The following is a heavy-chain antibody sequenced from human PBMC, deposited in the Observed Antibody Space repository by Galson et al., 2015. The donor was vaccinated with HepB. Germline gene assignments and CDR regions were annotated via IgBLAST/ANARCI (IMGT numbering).Heavy chain of an antibody. V-gene: IGHV3-23*01. Sequence: SLRLTCAASGFTFSSYAMSWVRQAPGKGLEWVSAISGSGGSTYYADSVKGRFTISRDNSKNTLYLQMNSLRAEDKAVYYCAKHMVRGVIITLTFDYWGQGTLVTVSS. CDR1: GFTFSSYA. J-gene: IGHJ4*02. CDR2: ISGSGGST. CDR3: AKHMVRGVIITLTFDY. D-gene: IGHD3-10*01.